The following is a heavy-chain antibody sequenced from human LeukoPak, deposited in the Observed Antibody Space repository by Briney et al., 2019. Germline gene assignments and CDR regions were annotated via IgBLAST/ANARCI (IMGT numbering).Heavy chain of an antibody. CDR1: GYTFTGYY. Sequence: ASVKVSCKASGYTFTGYYMHWVRQAPGQGLEWMGWINPNSGGTNYAQKFQGRVTMTRDTSTSTVYMELSSLRSEDTAVYYCARDPGSYYYGSGSYYYYMDVWGKGTTVTVSS. D-gene: IGHD3-10*01. CDR3: ARDPGSYYYGSGSYYYYMDV. V-gene: IGHV1-2*02. J-gene: IGHJ6*03. CDR2: INPNSGGT.